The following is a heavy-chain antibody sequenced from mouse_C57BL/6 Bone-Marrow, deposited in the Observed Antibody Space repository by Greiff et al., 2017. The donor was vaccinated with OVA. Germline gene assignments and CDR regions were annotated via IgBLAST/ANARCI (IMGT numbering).Heavy chain of an antibody. CDR2: ISDGGSYT. Sequence: EVQVVESGGGLVKPGGSLKLSCAASGFTFSSYAMSWVRQTPEKRLEWVATISDGGSYTYYPDNVKGRFTISRDNAKNNQYLQMSHLKSEDTAMYYCARDSSGFYYFDYWGQGTTLTVSS. CDR3: ARDSSGFYYFDY. D-gene: IGHD3-2*02. J-gene: IGHJ2*01. V-gene: IGHV5-4*01. CDR1: GFTFSSYA.